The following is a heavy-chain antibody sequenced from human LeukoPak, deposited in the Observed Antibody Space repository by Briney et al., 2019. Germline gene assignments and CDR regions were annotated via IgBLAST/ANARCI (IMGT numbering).Heavy chain of an antibody. CDR3: AREGLYCTNGVCYKVDY. CDR1: GYTFTSYY. J-gene: IGHJ4*02. D-gene: IGHD2-8*01. Sequence: SVKVSCKASGYTFTSYYMHWVRQAPGQGLEWMGGIIPIFGTANYAQKFQGRVTITADESTSTAYMELSSLRSEDTAVYYCAREGLYCTNGVCYKVDYWGQGTLVTVSS. CDR2: IIPIFGTA. V-gene: IGHV1-69*13.